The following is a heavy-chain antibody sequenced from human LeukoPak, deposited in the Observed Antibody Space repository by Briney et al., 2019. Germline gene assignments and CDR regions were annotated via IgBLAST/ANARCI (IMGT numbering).Heavy chain of an antibody. CDR3: AREKVEMGAFDI. CDR1: GFTFSNYW. V-gene: IGHV3-74*01. CDR2: IKSDGSST. Sequence: GGSLRLSCAASGFTFSNYWMHWVRRAPGKGLVWVSRIKSDGSSTSYADFVKGRFTISRDNSKNTLYLRMNSLRAEDTAVYYCAREKVEMGAFDIWGQGTMVTVSS. D-gene: IGHD5-24*01. J-gene: IGHJ3*02.